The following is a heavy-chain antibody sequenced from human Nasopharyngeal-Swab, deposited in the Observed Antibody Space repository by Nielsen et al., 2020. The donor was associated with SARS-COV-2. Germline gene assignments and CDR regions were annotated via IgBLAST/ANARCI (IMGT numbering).Heavy chain of an antibody. D-gene: IGHD5-12*01. Sequence: WVRQAPGQGLEWMGWMNPNSDNTGYAQKFQGRVTMTRNTSISTAYMELSSLRSEDTAVYYCARGHRGYSGYDYYYYYMDVWGKGTTVTVSS. CDR3: ARGHRGYSGYDYYYYYMDV. CDR2: MNPNSDNT. V-gene: IGHV1-8*01. J-gene: IGHJ6*03.